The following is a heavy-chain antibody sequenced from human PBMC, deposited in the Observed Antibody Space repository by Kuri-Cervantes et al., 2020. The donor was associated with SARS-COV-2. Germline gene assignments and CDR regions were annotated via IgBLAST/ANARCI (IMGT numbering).Heavy chain of an antibody. V-gene: IGHV3-74*01. CDR2: INSDGSST. CDR3: ARRIAAAGYYYYYGMDV. D-gene: IGHD6-13*01. J-gene: IGHJ6*02. Sequence: GGSLRLSCAASGFTFSSYWMHWVRQAPGKGLVWVSRINSDGSSTSYADSVKGRFTISRDNAKNTLYLQMNSLRAEDTAVYYCARRIAAAGYYYYYGMDVWGQGTTVTVSS. CDR1: GFTFSSYW.